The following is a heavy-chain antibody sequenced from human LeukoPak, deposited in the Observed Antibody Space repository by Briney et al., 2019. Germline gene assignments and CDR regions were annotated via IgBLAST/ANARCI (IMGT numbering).Heavy chain of an antibody. J-gene: IGHJ4*02. V-gene: IGHV3-23*01. D-gene: IGHD5-18*01. CDR2: ISGSGGST. CDR1: GFAFSNYA. Sequence: PGGSLRLSCAATGFAFSNYAMSWVRQAPGKGLEWVSGISGSGGSTYYADSVKGRFTISRDNSKNTLYLQMNSLRAEDTAVYYCATDRWNTVMAHFDYWGQGTLVTVSS. CDR3: ATDRWNTVMAHFDY.